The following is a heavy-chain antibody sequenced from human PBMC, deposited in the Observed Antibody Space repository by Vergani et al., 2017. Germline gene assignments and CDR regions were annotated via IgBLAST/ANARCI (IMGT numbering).Heavy chain of an antibody. CDR1: GYTSTTYF. CDR3: TRGWYYDSNAYWAY. Sequence: QVQLVQSGAEVKKPGPSLKVSCKPSGYTSTTYFMHWGRQPPGQGLEGKGIFNPGGGSKSYAQKFQGSVTMTRDTSTSTVYMELSSLRSEDTAVYYCTRGWYYDSNAYWAYWGQGTLVTVSS. D-gene: IGHD3-22*01. J-gene: IGHJ4*02. V-gene: IGHV1-46*03. CDR2: FNPGGGSK.